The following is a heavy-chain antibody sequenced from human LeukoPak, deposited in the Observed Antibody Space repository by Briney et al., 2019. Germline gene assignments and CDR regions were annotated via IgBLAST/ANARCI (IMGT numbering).Heavy chain of an antibody. CDR1: GYTFTGYY. D-gene: IGHD3-3*01. CDR2: INPNSGGT. J-gene: IGHJ6*02. V-gene: IGHV1-2*02. Sequence: ASVKVSCKASGYTFTGYYMHWVRQAPGQGLEWMGWINPNSGGTNYAQKFQGRVTMTRDTSISTAYMELSRLRSDDTAVYYCARXXXXGYYVYYGVDVWGQGTTVTVXS. CDR3: ARXXXXGYYVYYGVDV.